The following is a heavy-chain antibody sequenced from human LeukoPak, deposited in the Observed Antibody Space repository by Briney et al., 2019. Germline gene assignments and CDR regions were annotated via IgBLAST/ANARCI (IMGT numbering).Heavy chain of an antibody. CDR3: ARDEGRGTYFFGWYFDY. Sequence: GASVKVSCKASGYTFTSYGINRVRQAPGQGLEWMGWISTYNGNTNYAQKLQGRVTMTTDPSTNTAYMELRSLRSDDTALYYCARDEGRGTYFFGWYFDYWGQGTLVTVSS. V-gene: IGHV1-18*01. CDR2: ISTYNGNT. CDR1: GYTFTSYG. D-gene: IGHD3-3*01. J-gene: IGHJ4*02.